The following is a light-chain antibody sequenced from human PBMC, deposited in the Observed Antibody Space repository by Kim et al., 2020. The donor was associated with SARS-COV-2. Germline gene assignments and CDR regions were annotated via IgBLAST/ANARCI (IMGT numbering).Light chain of an antibody. Sequence: SASVGDRVTISCRASQSVSSYLAWYQQKPGKAPKLLMHRASILETWVPSRFSGSGSGTEFTLTISSLQPDDFATYYCQQYNTYPTFGQGTKVEIK. V-gene: IGKV1-5*03. CDR3: QQYNTYPT. CDR1: QSVSSY. CDR2: RAS. J-gene: IGKJ1*01.